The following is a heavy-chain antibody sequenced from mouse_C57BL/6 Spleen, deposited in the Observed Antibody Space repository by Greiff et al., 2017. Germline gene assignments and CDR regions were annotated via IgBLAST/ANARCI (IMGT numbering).Heavy chain of an antibody. D-gene: IGHD1-1*01. CDR3: ARGRGLLRSPDYFDY. CDR1: GYTFTSYW. J-gene: IGHJ2*01. CDR2: IDPSDSET. V-gene: IGHV1-52*01. Sequence: QVQLQQPGAELVRPGSSVKLSCKASGYTFTSYWMHWVKQRPIQGLEWIGNIDPSDSETHYNQKFKDKATLTVDKSSSTAYMQLSSLTSEDSAVYYCARGRGLLRSPDYFDYWGQGTTLTVSS.